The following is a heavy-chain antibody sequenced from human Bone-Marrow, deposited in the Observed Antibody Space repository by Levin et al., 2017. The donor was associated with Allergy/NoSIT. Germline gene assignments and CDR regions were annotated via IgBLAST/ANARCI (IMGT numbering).Heavy chain of an antibody. CDR1: GYTFTSFG. CDR2: ISSYDGST. J-gene: IGHJ4*02. V-gene: IGHV1-18*01. D-gene: IGHD4-17*01. Sequence: GESLKISCIASGYTFTSFGFSWIRQAPGQGLEWMGWISSYDGSTRYAPKFQGRSTMTIDTSTNTAYLELRSLKPDDTAVYYCAREHGDYARDYWGQGSLIIVSS. CDR3: AREHGDYARDY.